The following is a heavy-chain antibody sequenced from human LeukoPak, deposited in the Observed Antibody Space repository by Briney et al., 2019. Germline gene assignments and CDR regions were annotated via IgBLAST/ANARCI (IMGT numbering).Heavy chain of an antibody. CDR1: GFTVSSNY. Sequence: GGSLRLSCAASGFTVSSNYMSWVRQAPGKGLEWVSFMYRGDRTYYADSVKGRFTMSRDDMKKTVYLQMDSLRADDTAVYHCASSHCTAGSCNWFDPWGQGTLVTVSP. J-gene: IGHJ5*02. D-gene: IGHD2-8*02. CDR3: ASSHCTAGSCNWFDP. V-gene: IGHV3-66*01. CDR2: MYRGDRT.